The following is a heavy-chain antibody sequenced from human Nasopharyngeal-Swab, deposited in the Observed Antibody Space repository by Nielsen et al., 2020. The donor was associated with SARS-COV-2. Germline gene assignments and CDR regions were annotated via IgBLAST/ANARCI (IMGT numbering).Heavy chain of an antibody. J-gene: IGHJ4*02. CDR3: ARGSGPHGSWDY. V-gene: IGHV3-74*01. CDR1: GFTFCSFW. D-gene: IGHD6-19*01. CDR2: ISGDGSST. Sequence: GESLKISCAASGFTFCSFWMHWVRQVPGKGLVWISRISGDGSSTSYADSVKGRLTISRDNAKNTLYLQINTLTGEDTAVYHCARGSGPHGSWDYWGQGTLVTVSS.